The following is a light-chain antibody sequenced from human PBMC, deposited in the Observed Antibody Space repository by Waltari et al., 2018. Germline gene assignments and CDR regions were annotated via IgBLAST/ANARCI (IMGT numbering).Light chain of an antibody. CDR3: SSYAGSIYV. Sequence: QSALTQPPSASGSPGQSVTISCTGTSRDVGGYKYVSWYQQHPGKVPKLMLYEVTKRPSGDPDRFSGSKSGNTASLTVSGLQAEDEADYYCSSYAGSIYVFGTGTKVTVL. CDR1: SRDVGGYKY. J-gene: IGLJ1*01. CDR2: EVT. V-gene: IGLV2-8*01.